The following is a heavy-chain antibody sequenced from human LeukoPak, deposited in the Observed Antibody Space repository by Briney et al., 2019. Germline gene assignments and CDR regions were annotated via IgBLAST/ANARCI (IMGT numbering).Heavy chain of an antibody. D-gene: IGHD5-18*01. V-gene: IGHV3-48*03. CDR1: EFTFSSYE. J-gene: IGHJ4*02. CDR2: ISDSGSTK. Sequence: GGSLRLSCAASEFTFSSYEMNWVRQAPGKGLEWVSFISDSGSTKYYADSVKGRFTISRDNPKNTLYLQMNTLRAEDTALYFCARSARRMDTFDFWGQGSLVTVSS. CDR3: ARSARRMDTFDF.